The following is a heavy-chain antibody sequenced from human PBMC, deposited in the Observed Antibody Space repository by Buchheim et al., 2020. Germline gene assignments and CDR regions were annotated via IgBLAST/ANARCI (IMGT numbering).Heavy chain of an antibody. D-gene: IGHD3-3*01. J-gene: IGHJ4*02. V-gene: IGHV3-30*18. Sequence: QVQLVESGGGVVQPGRSLRLSCAASGFTFSSYGMHWVRQAPGKGLEWVAVISYDGSNKYYADSVKGRFTISRDNSKNTLYLQMNSLRAEDTAVYYCAKDGTAVDFWSGYSSPYFDYWGQGTL. CDR2: ISYDGSNK. CDR3: AKDGTAVDFWSGYSSPYFDY. CDR1: GFTFSSYG.